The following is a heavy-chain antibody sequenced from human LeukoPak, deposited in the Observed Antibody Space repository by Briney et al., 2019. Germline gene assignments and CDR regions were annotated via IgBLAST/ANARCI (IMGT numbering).Heavy chain of an antibody. CDR3: ARDRSGIESHYFDY. D-gene: IGHD1-26*01. Sequence: SETLSLTCTVSGGSISSYYWSWIRQPAGKGLEWIGRIYTSGSTNYNPSLQSRVTISLDTSKNQFSLKLTSVTAADTAVYYCARDRSGIESHYFDYWGQGTLVTVSS. V-gene: IGHV4-4*07. CDR1: GGSISSYY. CDR2: IYTSGST. J-gene: IGHJ4*02.